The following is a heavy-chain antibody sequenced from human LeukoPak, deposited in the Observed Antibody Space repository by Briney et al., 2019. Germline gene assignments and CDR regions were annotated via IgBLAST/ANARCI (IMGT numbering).Heavy chain of an antibody. V-gene: IGHV3-74*01. CDR3: ARDYAVGESFDI. CDR2: ITSDGSST. D-gene: IGHD3-16*01. CDR1: GFTFSSFE. J-gene: IGHJ3*02. Sequence: GGSLRLSCVASGFTFSSFEMNWVRQAPGEGLVWVARITSDGSSTSHADSVKGRFTISRDNAKNTLYLQMNSLRVEDTAVYYCARDYAVGESFDIWGQGTLVTVSS.